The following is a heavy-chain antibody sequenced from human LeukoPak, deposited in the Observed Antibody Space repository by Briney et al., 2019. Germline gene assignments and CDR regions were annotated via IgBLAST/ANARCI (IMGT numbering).Heavy chain of an antibody. CDR2: FSGSGGST. V-gene: IGHV3-23*01. J-gene: IGHJ4*02. D-gene: IGHD4-23*01. CDR3: AKPLTDYGGNGPLDY. Sequence: GSLRIFLCSFGFHFCNLCHGWGRQAPGKGVEWVSSFSGSGGSTYYADSVKGRFTISRDNSKNTLYLQMNSLRAEDTAVYYCAKPLTDYGGNGPLDYWGQGTLVTVSS. CDR1: FHFCNLC.